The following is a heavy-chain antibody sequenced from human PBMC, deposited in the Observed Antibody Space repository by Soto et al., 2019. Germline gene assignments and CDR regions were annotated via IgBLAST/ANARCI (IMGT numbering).Heavy chain of an antibody. CDR1: GGSFSGYY. Sequence: ETLSLTCAVYGGSFSGYYCSWIRHPPGKGLEWIGEINHSGSTNYNPSLKSRVTISVDTSKNQFSLKLSSVTAADTAVYYCARGNRDYDILTRYYRWHNWFDPCGQGTLVTVSS. CDR3: ARGNRDYDILTRYYRWHNWFDP. D-gene: IGHD3-9*01. V-gene: IGHV4-34*01. CDR2: INHSGST. J-gene: IGHJ5*02.